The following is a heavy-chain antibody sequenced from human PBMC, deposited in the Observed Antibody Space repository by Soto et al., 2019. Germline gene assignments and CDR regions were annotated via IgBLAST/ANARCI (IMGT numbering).Heavy chain of an antibody. D-gene: IGHD3-3*01. CDR2: IHNSGST. J-gene: IGHJ5*02. V-gene: IGHV4-34*01. CDR1: GGSFSCYY. Sequence: SETLSLTCAVYGGSFSCYYWSWIGQPQGKVLEWIGEIHNSGSTNYNPYLKTRVTISVDTSKNQLSLKLSSVTAAETAVYYCARGGRLRFLARYDPWGQGTMGTVS. CDR3: ARGGRLRFLARYDP.